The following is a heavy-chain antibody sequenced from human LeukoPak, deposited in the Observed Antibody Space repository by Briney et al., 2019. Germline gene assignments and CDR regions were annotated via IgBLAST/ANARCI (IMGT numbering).Heavy chain of an antibody. D-gene: IGHD1-14*01. Sequence: GGSLRLSCAASGFSLSNYGMHWVRQAPGKGLEWVAALLYDGNTKHYADSVKGRFTISRDISKNTFYLQMNSLTAEDTAVYYCARDHRPEIQYYHMDVWGKGTTVAVSS. CDR3: ARDHRPEIQYYHMDV. J-gene: IGHJ6*03. CDR1: GFSLSNYG. CDR2: LLYDGNTK. V-gene: IGHV3-33*01.